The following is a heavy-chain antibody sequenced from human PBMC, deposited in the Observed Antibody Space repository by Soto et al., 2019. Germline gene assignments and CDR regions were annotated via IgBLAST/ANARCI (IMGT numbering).Heavy chain of an antibody. V-gene: IGHV3-23*01. CDR1: GFTFGSCA. J-gene: IGHJ5*02. CDR2: ISGSGATT. CDR3: VKDRAYCTNGVCYPSGP. D-gene: IGHD2-8*01. Sequence: GGSLRLSCAASGFTFGSCAMSWVRQAPGKGLEWVSVISGSGATTYYADSVKGRFTISSDNSKNTLYLQMNSLRAEDTAIYYCVKDRAYCTNGVCYPSGPWGQGTLVTVSS.